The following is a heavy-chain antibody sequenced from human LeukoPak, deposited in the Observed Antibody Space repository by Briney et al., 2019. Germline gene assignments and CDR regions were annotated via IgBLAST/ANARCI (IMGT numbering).Heavy chain of an antibody. CDR3: ARSCSGGRCRGGGYYYYYMDV. D-gene: IGHD2-15*01. CDR1: GGSISSYY. J-gene: IGHJ6*03. V-gene: IGHV4-59*01. Sequence: SETLSLTCTVSGGSISSYYWSWIRQPPGKGLEWIGYIYYSGSTNYNPSLKSRVTISVDTSKNQFSLKLSSVTAADTAVYYCARSCSGGRCRGGGYYYYYMDVWGKGTTVTVSS. CDR2: IYYSGST.